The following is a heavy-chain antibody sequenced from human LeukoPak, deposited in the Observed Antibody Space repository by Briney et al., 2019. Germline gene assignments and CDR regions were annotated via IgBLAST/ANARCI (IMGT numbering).Heavy chain of an antibody. V-gene: IGHV3-66*04. CDR1: GFTVSSNY. Sequence: GGSLRLSCAAAGFTVSSNYMGWVRQAPGKGLEWVSVIYTDGRTYSADSMKGRFTLSRDNSKNTLYLQMSSLRAEDTAVYYCARRRAASWSFDSWGQGTLVTVSS. J-gene: IGHJ4*02. D-gene: IGHD6-13*01. CDR2: IYTDGRT. CDR3: ARRRAASWSFDS.